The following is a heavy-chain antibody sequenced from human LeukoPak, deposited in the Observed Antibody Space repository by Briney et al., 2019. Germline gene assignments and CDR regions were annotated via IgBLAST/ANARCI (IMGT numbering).Heavy chain of an antibody. Sequence: GGSLRLSCAASGFTFSIYAMSWVRQAPGKGLEWVSSITHSGNTYYADSVKGRFTISRDNSKNTLHMQVNSLRAEDTALYYCAKSRHTTSHFLWDDWGQGTLVIVSS. CDR1: GFTFSIYA. J-gene: IGHJ4*02. V-gene: IGHV3-23*01. D-gene: IGHD1-1*01. CDR3: AKSRHTTSHFLWDD. CDR2: ITHSGNT.